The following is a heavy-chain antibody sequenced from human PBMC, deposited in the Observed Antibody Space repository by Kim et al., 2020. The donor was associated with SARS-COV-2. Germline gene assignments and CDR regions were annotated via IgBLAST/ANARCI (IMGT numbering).Heavy chain of an antibody. V-gene: IGHV4-31*11. CDR1: GDSISSGAYYY. CDR2: IYYGGSA. D-gene: IGHD7-27*01. CDR3: AREPGP. J-gene: IGHJ5*02. Sequence: SETLSLTCAVSGDSISSGAYYYWTWIRQHPGKGLEWIGNIYYGGSADYNPSLESRVIISLDTSKNQFSLKLTPVTAADTAVYYCAREPGPWGQGTLVTVS.